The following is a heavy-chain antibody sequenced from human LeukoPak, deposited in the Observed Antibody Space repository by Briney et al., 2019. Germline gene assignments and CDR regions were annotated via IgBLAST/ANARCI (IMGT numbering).Heavy chain of an antibody. J-gene: IGHJ4*02. D-gene: IGHD2-15*01. CDR2: ISGSGGST. CDR1: RFTFSSYA. Sequence: GGSLRLSCAASRFTFSSYAMSWVRQAPGKGLEWVSAISGSGGSTYYADSVKGRFTISRDNSKNTLYLQMNSLRAEDTAVYYCAKGFDIVVVVAATLDYWGQGTLVTVSS. V-gene: IGHV3-23*01. CDR3: AKGFDIVVVVAATLDY.